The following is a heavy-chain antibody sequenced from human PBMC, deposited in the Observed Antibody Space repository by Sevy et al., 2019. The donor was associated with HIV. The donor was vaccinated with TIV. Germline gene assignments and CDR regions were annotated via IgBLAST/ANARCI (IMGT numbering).Heavy chain of an antibody. V-gene: IGHV3-74*01. CDR1: GFTFSSNW. Sequence: GGSLRLSCAASGFTFSSNWMHWVRQAPGKGLGWVSRINSDGSSTNYAESVKGRFTISRDKAKNTLYLQMNSLRAEHTAVYYCARDAFVLVTAGGKKDGYFEYWGQGALVTVSS. CDR3: ARDAFVLVTAGGKKDGYFEY. J-gene: IGHJ4*02. CDR2: INSDGSST. D-gene: IGHD2-21*02.